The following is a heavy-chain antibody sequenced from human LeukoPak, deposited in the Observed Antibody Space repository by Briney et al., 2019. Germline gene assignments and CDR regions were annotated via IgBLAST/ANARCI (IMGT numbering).Heavy chain of an antibody. CDR2: ISDSGRTT. CDR3: AREWDNWSDAYHDAFDI. V-gene: IGHV3-48*03. CDR1: GLTFSNFK. D-gene: IGHD1-20*01. J-gene: IGHJ3*02. Sequence: GGSLRLSCAVSGLTFSNFKMNWVRQAPGKGLDWVSYISDSGRTTFYADSVKGRFTISRDNAKNSLYLQMSSLRVEDTAVYYCAREWDNWSDAYHDAFDIWGPGTMVTVSS.